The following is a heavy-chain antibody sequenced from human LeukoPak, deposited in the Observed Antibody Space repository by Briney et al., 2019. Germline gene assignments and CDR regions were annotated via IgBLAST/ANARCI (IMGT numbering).Heavy chain of an antibody. D-gene: IGHD2-2*01. CDR1: GGSISSGGYY. V-gene: IGHV4-31*03. Sequence: PSQTLSLTCTVSGGSISSGGYYWSWIRQHPGKGLEWIGYIYYSGSTYYNPSLKSRVTISVGTSKNQFSLKLSSVTAADTAVYYCARGYCSSTSCYAWNAFDIWGQGTMVTVSS. CDR2: IYYSGST. CDR3: ARGYCSSTSCYAWNAFDI. J-gene: IGHJ3*02.